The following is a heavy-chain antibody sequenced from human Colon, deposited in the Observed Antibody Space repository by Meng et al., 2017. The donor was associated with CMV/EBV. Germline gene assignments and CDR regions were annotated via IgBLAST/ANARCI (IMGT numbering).Heavy chain of an antibody. CDR2: STGSA. CDR1: GGSISGYQ. V-gene: IGHV4-4*08. CDR3: ARDSWELPLND. D-gene: IGHD1-26*01. J-gene: IGHJ4*02. Sequence: SETLSLTCSVSGGSISGYQWAWVRQAPGKGLEWIGHSTGSATYNPSLKSRVTISVDASKKQFSLKLSSVTAADTAVYYCARDSWELPLNDWGQGTLVTVSS.